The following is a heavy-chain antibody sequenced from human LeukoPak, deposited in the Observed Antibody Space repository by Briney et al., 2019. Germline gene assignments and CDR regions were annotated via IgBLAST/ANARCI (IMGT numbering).Heavy chain of an antibody. V-gene: IGHV3-23*01. CDR2: ISGSGGST. D-gene: IGHD6-19*01. Sequence: GESLRLSCAASGLTFSSYAMSWVRQAPGKVLEWDSAISGSGGSTYYADSRKGRFTISRDNSKNTLYLQMNSLRAEDTAVYYCAGLQVAVFDYWGQGALVTVSS. CDR1: GLTFSSYA. CDR3: AGLQVAVFDY. J-gene: IGHJ4*02.